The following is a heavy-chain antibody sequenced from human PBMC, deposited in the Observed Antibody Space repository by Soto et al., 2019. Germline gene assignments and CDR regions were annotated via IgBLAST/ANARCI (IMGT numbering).Heavy chain of an antibody. V-gene: IGHV4-59*01. CDR2: IYYSGST. CDR3: ARRYGYSFDY. D-gene: IGHD5-18*01. CDR1: GGSIRSYY. J-gene: IGHJ4*02. Sequence: TSVTLSVTCTVAGGSIRSYYLSWIRQPPGKGLEWIGYIYYSGSTNYNPSLKSRVTISVDTSKNQFSLKLSSVTAADTAVYYCARRYGYSFDYWGQGTLVTVSS.